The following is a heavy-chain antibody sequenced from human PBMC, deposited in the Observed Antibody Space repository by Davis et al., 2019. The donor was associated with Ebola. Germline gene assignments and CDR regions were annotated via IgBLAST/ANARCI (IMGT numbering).Heavy chain of an antibody. V-gene: IGHV3-21*01. CDR2: ISSSSSYI. CDR1: GFTFSSYS. CDR3: ARDRGVATTYYYYYGMDV. Sequence: PGGSLRLSFAASGFTFSSYSMNWVRQAPGKGLEWVPSISSSSSYIYYAGPVKGRFTIPRKNAKNSLYLQMNRLRAEDTAVYYCARDRGVATTYYYYYGMDVWGQGTTVTVSS. J-gene: IGHJ6*02. D-gene: IGHD5-12*01.